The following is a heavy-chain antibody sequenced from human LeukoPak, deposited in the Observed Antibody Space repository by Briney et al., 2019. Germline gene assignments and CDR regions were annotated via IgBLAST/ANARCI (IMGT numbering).Heavy chain of an antibody. V-gene: IGHV1-8*03. CDR2: MNPNSSNT. Sequence: ASVKVSCKASGYTFTNYDINLVRQATGQGLEWMGWMNPNSSNTGYTQKFQGRVTITRNTAISTAYMELSSLRSEDKALYYCARTLLYCSTTSCYHNWFDPWGQGTLVTVSS. CDR1: GYTFTNYD. J-gene: IGHJ5*02. CDR3: ARTLLYCSTTSCYHNWFDP. D-gene: IGHD2-2*01.